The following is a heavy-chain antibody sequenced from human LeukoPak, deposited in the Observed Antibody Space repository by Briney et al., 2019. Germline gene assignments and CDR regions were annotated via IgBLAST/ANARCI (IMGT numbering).Heavy chain of an antibody. CDR3: ARGRGSWGGDYFDY. V-gene: IGHV1-2*06. D-gene: IGHD1-26*01. CDR1: GYTFTGYY. Sequence: ASVKVSCKASGYTFTGYYMHWLRQAPGQGLEWMGRINPNTGDTNLAQKFQGRVTMTRDTSIMTSHMELRWLRSGDTAVYYCARGRGSWGGDYFDYWGQGTLVTASS. CDR2: INPNTGDT. J-gene: IGHJ4*02.